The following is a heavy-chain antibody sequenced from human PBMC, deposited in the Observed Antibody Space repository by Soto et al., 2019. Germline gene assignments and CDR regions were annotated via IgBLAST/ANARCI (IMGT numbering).Heavy chain of an antibody. D-gene: IGHD3-3*01. CDR3: ARDLIGSGYYE. J-gene: IGHJ6*02. Sequence: PSATLSLTCTVSGGSISSYYWSWIRQPPGKGLEWIGYIYYSGSTNYNPSLKSRVTISVDTSKNQFSLKLSSVTAADTAVYYCARDLIGSGYYEWGQGTTVTVSS. V-gene: IGHV4-59*01. CDR2: IYYSGST. CDR1: GGSISSYY.